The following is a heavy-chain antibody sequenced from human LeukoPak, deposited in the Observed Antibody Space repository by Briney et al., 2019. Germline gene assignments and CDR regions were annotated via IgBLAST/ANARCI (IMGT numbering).Heavy chain of an antibody. J-gene: IGHJ4*02. D-gene: IGHD5-12*01. Sequence: PGGSLRLSCAASGITFSSYGMHWVRQAPGKGLEWVAVIWYDGSNKYYPDSVKGRFTISRDNSKNTLYLQMNSLRAEDTAVYYCAREYSGYDYVEAFDYWGQGTLVTVSS. V-gene: IGHV3-33*01. CDR3: AREYSGYDYVEAFDY. CDR2: IWYDGSNK. CDR1: GITFSSYG.